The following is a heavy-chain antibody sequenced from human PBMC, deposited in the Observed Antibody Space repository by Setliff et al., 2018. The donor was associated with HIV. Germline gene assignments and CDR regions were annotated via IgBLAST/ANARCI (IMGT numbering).Heavy chain of an antibody. D-gene: IGHD3-10*01. CDR3: ARGRLLWSGSYYYYYMDV. J-gene: IGHJ6*03. CDR2: SRNKANSYTT. V-gene: IGHV3-72*01. CDR1: GFTFSDHY. Sequence: LRLSCAASGFTFSDHYMDWVRQAPGKGLEWVGRSRNKANSYTTEYAASVKGRFTISRDDSKNSLYLQMNSLKTEDTAVYYCARGRLLWSGSYYYYYMDVWGKGTTVTVS.